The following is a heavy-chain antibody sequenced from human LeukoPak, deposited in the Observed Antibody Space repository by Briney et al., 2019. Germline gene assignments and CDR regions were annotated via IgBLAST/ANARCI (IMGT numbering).Heavy chain of an antibody. CDR2: IYYRGNT. Sequence: SETLSLTCAVSGDSISNYYWSWIRQPPGKGLEWIGSIYYRGNTYYNPSLKSRLTISVDTSKNQFSLNLSSVTAADTALYYCARHLMASGAFDIWGQGTMLSVSS. J-gene: IGHJ3*02. V-gene: IGHV4-59*05. D-gene: IGHD3-10*01. CDR3: ARHLMASGAFDI. CDR1: GDSISNYY.